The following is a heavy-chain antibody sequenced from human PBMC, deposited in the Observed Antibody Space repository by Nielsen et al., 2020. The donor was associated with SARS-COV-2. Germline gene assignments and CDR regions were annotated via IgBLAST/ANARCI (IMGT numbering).Heavy chain of an antibody. CDR1: GFTFGNHA. D-gene: IGHD6-6*01. CDR3: TRGEQLVPRYYYYYGVDV. CDR2: IRNRAYGGTT. V-gene: IGHV3-49*03. Sequence: LSLTCTASGFTFGNHAMSWFRQAPGKGLEWVGFIRNRAYGGTTEYAASVKGRFTISRDDSKSIAFLQMNSLKADDTAVYYCTRGEQLVPRYYYYYGVDVWGQGTTVTVSS. J-gene: IGHJ6*02.